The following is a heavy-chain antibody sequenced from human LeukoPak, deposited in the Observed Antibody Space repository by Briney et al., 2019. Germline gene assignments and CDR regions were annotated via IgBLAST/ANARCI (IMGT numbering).Heavy chain of an antibody. CDR3: ARHSGEYGADDAFDI. D-gene: IGHD3-10*01. V-gene: IGHV4-59*08. J-gene: IGHJ3*02. CDR1: GCSISDYY. CDR2: IYYSGST. Sequence: SETLSLTCSVPGCSISDYYWSWIRQPPGKGLELVGYIYYSGSTNYNPSLKSRVTISVDTSKNQFSLNLSSVTAADTAVYYCARHSGEYGADDAFDIWGQGTMVTVSS.